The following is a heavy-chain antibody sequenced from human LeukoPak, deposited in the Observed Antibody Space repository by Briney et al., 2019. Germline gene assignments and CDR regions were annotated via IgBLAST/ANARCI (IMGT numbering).Heavy chain of an antibody. CDR2: ISYDGSHE. V-gene: IGHV3-30*04. Sequence: GGSLRLSCAASGFNLRDYAVHWVRQAPGKGLDWVAGISYDGSHEYYADAVKGRFTISRDKSKNTLYLQMNSLRAEDTAMYHCARDRGYSGYARIDYWGQGTLVTVSS. CDR1: GFNLRDYA. J-gene: IGHJ4*02. D-gene: IGHD5-12*01. CDR3: ARDRGYSGYARIDY.